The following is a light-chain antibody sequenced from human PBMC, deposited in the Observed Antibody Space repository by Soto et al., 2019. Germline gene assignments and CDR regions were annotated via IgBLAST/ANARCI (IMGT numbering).Light chain of an antibody. J-gene: IGKJ3*01. CDR2: GAS. V-gene: IGKV3-15*01. Sequence: EIVMTESPATQSVSPGERATLSCRASQSVSSNLAWYQQKPGQAPRLLIYGASTRATGIPARFSGSGSGTEFTLTISSLQSEDFAVYYCQQYNNWPCTFGPGTKVDIK. CDR3: QQYNNWPCT. CDR1: QSVSSN.